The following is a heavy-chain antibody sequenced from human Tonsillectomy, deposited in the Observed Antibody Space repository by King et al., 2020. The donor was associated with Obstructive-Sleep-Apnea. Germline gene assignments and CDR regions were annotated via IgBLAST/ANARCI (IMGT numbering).Heavy chain of an antibody. CDR1: GGSISSSSYY. CDR3: ARDHPVYPPDY. CDR2: IYYSGST. Sequence: QLQESGPGLVKPSETLSLTCTVSGGSISSSSYYWGWIRQPPGKGLEWIGSIYYSGSTYYNPSLKSRVTISVDTSKNQFSLKLSSVTAADTAVYYCARDHPVYPPDYWGQGTLVTVSS. V-gene: IGHV4-39*07. D-gene: IGHD5/OR15-5a*01. J-gene: IGHJ4*02.